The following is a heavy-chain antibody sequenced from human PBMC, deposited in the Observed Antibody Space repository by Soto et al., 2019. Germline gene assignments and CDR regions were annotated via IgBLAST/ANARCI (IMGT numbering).Heavy chain of an antibody. CDR1: GGTFSSYT. V-gene: IGHV1-69*02. Sequence: QVQLVQSGAEVKKPASSVKVSCKASGGTFSSYTISWVRQAPGQGLEWMGRIIPILGIANYAQKFQGRVTITADKSTSTAYMELSSLRSEDTAVYYCARGASIALPSQDYWGQGTLVTVSS. CDR2: IIPILGIA. J-gene: IGHJ4*02. CDR3: ARGASIALPSQDY. D-gene: IGHD6-6*01.